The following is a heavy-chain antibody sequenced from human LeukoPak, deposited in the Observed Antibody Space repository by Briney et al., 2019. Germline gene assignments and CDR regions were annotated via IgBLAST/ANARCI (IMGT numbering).Heavy chain of an antibody. J-gene: IGHJ4*01. CDR2: LHSNGAFT. CDR1: GFTLSNYW. V-gene: IGHV3-74*01. Sequence: PGGSLRLSCSASGFTLSNYWMHWVRQAPGKGLVWVARLHSNGAFTTYADSVKGRFTISRDTAKNTLYLQMNSLRVEDTAVHYCARFVVVTAGDYWGQGTLVTVSS. CDR3: ARFVVVTAGDY. D-gene: IGHD2-21*02.